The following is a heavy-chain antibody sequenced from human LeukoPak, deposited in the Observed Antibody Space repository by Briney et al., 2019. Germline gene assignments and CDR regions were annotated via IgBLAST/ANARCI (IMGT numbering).Heavy chain of an antibody. D-gene: IGHD3-22*01. J-gene: IGHJ3*02. CDR2: MNPNSGNT. CDR1: GYTFTSYD. Sequence: ASVKVSCKASGYTFTSYDINWVRQATGQGPEWMGWMNPNSGNTGYAQKFQGRVTMTRNTSISTAYMELSSLRSEDTAVYYCARCRYYYDSSGYYLDAFDIWGQGTMVTVSS. CDR3: ARCRYYYDSSGYYLDAFDI. V-gene: IGHV1-8*01.